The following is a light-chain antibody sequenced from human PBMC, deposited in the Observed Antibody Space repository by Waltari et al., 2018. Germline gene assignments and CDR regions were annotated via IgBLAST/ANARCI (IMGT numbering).Light chain of an antibody. J-gene: IGLJ3*02. CDR2: DDR. V-gene: IGLV3-21*02. CDR3: QVWDNRRDHRWV. CDR1: NIGTYR. Sequence: SYVLTQPPSVSVAPGQTATITCGGGNIGTYRVPWYHQKPGQAPVLVVYDDRDRPSGIPERFSGSNSGNTATLTISRVEAADEADYYCQVWDNRRDHRWVFGGGTKLTVL.